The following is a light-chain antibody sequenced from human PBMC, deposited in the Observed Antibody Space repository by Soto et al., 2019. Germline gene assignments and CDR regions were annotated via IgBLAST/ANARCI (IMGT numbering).Light chain of an antibody. CDR2: GAS. CDR3: QRYGTSHLGT. CDR1: QSVSSSY. V-gene: IGKV3-20*01. J-gene: IGKJ4*01. Sequence: EIVLTQSPGTLSLSPGERATLSCRASQSVSSSYLAWYQQKPGQAPRLLIYGASSRATGIPDRFSGSGSGTYFTLTISRLEPEDFAVYYCQRYGTSHLGTFGGGTKVEIK.